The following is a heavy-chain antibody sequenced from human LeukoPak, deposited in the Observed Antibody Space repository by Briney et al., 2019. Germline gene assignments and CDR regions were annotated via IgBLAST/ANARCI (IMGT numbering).Heavy chain of an antibody. CDR3: ARDSRYLYGDYLGNWFDP. J-gene: IGHJ5*02. Sequence: ASVKVSCKASGYTFNSYGISWVRQAPGQGLEWMGWISVHNGHTNYAQRLQGRVSMTTDTSTSTAYMELRSLRSDGTAVYYCARDSRYLYGDYLGNWFDPWGQGTLVIVSS. D-gene: IGHD4-17*01. V-gene: IGHV1-18*01. CDR2: ISVHNGHT. CDR1: GYTFNSYG.